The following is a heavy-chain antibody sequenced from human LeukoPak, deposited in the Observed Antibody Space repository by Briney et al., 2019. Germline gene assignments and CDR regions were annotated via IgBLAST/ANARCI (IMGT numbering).Heavy chain of an antibody. Sequence: GGSLRLSCAASGFTFSNYWMTWVRQAPGKGLEWVADIKQDGSEKLYVNSVRGRFTISRDNAKMSLFLQMNSLRAEDTAVYYCARDNGVVHGVYYMGVWGKGTTVTVS. CDR1: GFTFSNYW. D-gene: IGHD3-3*01. V-gene: IGHV3-7*01. J-gene: IGHJ6*03. CDR2: IKQDGSEK. CDR3: ARDNGVVHGVYYMGV.